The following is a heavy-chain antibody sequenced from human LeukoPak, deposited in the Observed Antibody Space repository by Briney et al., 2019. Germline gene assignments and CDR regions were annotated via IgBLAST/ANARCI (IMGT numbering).Heavy chain of an antibody. CDR2: IYYSGST. V-gene: IGHV4-59*06. CDR1: GGSISSYY. J-gene: IGHJ2*01. CDR3: ASDTKYYYGSGSPPYWYFDL. Sequence: SVTLSLTCTVSGGSISSYYWSWIRQHPGKGLEWIGYIYYSGSTYYNPSLKSRVIISVDTSKNQFSLKLSSVTAADTAVYYCASDTKYYYGSGSPPYWYFDLWGRGTLVTVSS. D-gene: IGHD3-10*01.